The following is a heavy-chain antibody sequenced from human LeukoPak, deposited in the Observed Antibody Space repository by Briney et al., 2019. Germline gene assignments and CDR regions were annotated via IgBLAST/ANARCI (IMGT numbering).Heavy chain of an antibody. CDR3: ARDGDLAPDVPFDC. CDR2: ISSSGSTI. CDR1: GFTFSSYE. V-gene: IGHV3-48*03. Sequence: GGSLRLSCAASGFTFSSYEMNWVRQAPGKGLEWVSYISSSGSTIYYVDSVKGRFTISRDNAKNSLYLQMNSLRAEDTAVYYCARDGDLAPDVPFDCWGQGTLVTVSS. D-gene: IGHD7-27*01. J-gene: IGHJ4*02.